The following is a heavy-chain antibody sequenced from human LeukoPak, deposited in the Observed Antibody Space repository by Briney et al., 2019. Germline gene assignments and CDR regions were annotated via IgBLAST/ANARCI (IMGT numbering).Heavy chain of an antibody. CDR3: ARLGYSYSRDY. V-gene: IGHV5-51*01. CDR2: IYPGDSDT. Sequence: GESLKISCRVSGYSFTSYWIAWVRQIPGKGLEWMGIIYPGDSDTTYSPSFQGQVTISVDKSTSTAYLQWSSLKASDTAMYYCARLGYSYSRDYWGQGTLVTVSS. J-gene: IGHJ4*02. CDR1: GYSFTSYW. D-gene: IGHD5-18*01.